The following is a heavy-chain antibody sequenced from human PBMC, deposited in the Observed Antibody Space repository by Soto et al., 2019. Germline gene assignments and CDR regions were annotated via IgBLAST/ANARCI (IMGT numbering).Heavy chain of an antibody. Sequence: QVQLVQSGAEVKEPGSSVKVSCKASGGTFNSDTINWVRQAPGQGLEWMGRINSILGISNYAQKFQGRIAITADKSTNSGYLEPSSLRSEDTAVYYCARGPVRGMGGDSWGQGTLVTVSS. CDR2: INSILGIS. J-gene: IGHJ5*01. V-gene: IGHV1-69*02. CDR3: ARGPVRGMGGDS. CDR1: GGTFNSDT. D-gene: IGHD3-16*01.